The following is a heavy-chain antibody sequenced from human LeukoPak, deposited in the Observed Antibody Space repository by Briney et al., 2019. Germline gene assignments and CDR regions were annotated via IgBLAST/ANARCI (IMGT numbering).Heavy chain of an antibody. CDR1: GFALKSYS. J-gene: IGHJ5*01. CDR2: ISSTSAYI. D-gene: IGHD3-16*01. V-gene: IGHV3-21*01. CDR3: ARVGGAGPTGGFDS. Sequence: GGSLRLSCGGSGFALKSYSLTWVRQAPGKGLEWVSSISSTSAYIHYADSVKGLFTISRDNVDNVVYLEMNGLRAEDTATYYCARVGGAGPTGGFDSWGQGTLGIGSS.